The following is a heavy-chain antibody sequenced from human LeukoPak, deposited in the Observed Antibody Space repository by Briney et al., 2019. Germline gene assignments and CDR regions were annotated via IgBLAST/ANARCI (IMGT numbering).Heavy chain of an antibody. J-gene: IGHJ3*02. CDR1: GYTFTSYY. CDR3: ARDYKARYYGSGSKGDAFDI. D-gene: IGHD3-10*01. Sequence: ASVKVSCKASGYTFTSYYMHWVRQAPGQGLEWMGIINPSGGSTTYAQRFQGRVTMTRDMSTSTVYMELSSLRSEDTAVYYCARDYKARYYGSGSKGDAFDIWGQGTMVTVSS. V-gene: IGHV1-46*01. CDR2: INPSGGST.